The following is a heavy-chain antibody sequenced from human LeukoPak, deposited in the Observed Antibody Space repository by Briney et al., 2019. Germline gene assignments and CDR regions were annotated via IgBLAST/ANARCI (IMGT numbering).Heavy chain of an antibody. V-gene: IGHV3-43D*03. J-gene: IGHJ3*02. CDR3: TRDSSLPGI. D-gene: IGHD3-16*02. CDR2: ISWDGGST. CDR1: GFTFDDYA. Sequence: GGSLRLSCAASGFTFDDYAMHWVRQAPGKGLEWVSLISWDGGSTYYADSVKGRFTISRDNSKNSLYLQMNSLRAEDTAVYYCTRDSSLPGIWGQGTMVTVSS.